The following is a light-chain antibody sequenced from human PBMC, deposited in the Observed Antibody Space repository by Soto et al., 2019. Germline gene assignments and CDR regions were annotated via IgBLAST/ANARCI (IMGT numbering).Light chain of an antibody. J-gene: IGKJ5*01. CDR3: QQSFSTPT. CDR2: AAS. Sequence: DIQMTQSASSLSASVGDTATITCRASQSISSYLNWYQQKPGKAPKVLIYAASSLQSGVPSRFSGIGSGTDFTLSISSLQPEDFATYYCQQSFSTPTFGQGTRLEIK. CDR1: QSISSY. V-gene: IGKV1-39*01.